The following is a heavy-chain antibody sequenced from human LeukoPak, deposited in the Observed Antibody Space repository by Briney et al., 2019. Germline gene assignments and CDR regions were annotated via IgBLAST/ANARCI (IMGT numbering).Heavy chain of an antibody. CDR3: ARDQTVPPGDAFDI. Sequence: GGSLRLSCAASGFTVSSNYMSWVRQAPGKGLEWVSVIYSGGSTYCADSVKGRFTISRDNSKNTLYLQMNSLRAEDTAVYYCARDQTVPPGDAFDIWGQGTMVTVSS. J-gene: IGHJ3*02. D-gene: IGHD4-17*01. V-gene: IGHV3-53*01. CDR1: GFTVSSNY. CDR2: IYSGGST.